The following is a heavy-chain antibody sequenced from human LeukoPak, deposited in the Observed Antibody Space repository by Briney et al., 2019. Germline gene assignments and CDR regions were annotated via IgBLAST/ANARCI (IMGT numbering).Heavy chain of an antibody. CDR2: IYHSGST. D-gene: IGHD6-13*01. CDR3: ARAGIAAAGSYYYYYGKDV. Sequence: PSETLSLTCAVSGGSISSGGYSWSWIRQPPGKGLEWIGYIYHSGSTYYNPSLKSRVTISVDRSKNQFSLKLSSVTAADTAVYYCARAGIAAAGSYYYYYGKDVWGQGTTVTVSS. CDR1: GGSISSGGYS. V-gene: IGHV4-30-2*01. J-gene: IGHJ6*02.